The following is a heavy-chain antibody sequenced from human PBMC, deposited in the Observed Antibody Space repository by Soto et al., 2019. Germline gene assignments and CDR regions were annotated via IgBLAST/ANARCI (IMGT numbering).Heavy chain of an antibody. CDR3: AEAKREGIAAVGVFDY. CDR1: GGTFSRYA. Sequence: GASVKVSCKGSGGTFSRYAISWVRQAPGRGLEWMGGIIPMFGTANYAQKFQGRVTTTADKSTSTAYMELSSLRSEDTAVYYCAEAKREGIAAVGVFDYWGQGTLVTVSS. D-gene: IGHD6-13*01. CDR2: IIPMFGTA. V-gene: IGHV1-69*06. J-gene: IGHJ4*02.